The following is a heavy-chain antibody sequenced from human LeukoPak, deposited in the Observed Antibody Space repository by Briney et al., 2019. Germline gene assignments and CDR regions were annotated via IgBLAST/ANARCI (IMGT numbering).Heavy chain of an antibody. CDR3: ARDILSFAGFDY. D-gene: IGHD2/OR15-2a*01. Sequence: ASVEVSCKASGYTFTSYYMHWVRQAPGQGLEWMGIINPSGGSTSYAQKFQGRVTMTRDTSTSTVYMELSSLRSEDTAVYYCARDILSFAGFDYWGQGTLVTVSS. CDR1: GYTFTSYY. V-gene: IGHV1-46*01. CDR2: INPSGGST. J-gene: IGHJ4*02.